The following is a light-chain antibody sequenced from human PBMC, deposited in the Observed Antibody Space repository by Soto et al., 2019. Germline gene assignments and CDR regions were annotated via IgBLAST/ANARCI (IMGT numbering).Light chain of an antibody. V-gene: IGKV1-6*01. CDR3: LQDYNYPRT. Sequence: ALQMTQSPSSLSASVGDRVTITCRASQDIRTELGWYQQKPGKAPKLLIYAASTLHSGVPSRFSGSGSGTDFTLTINCLQPEDFATYYCLQDYNYPRTFGQGTKVEIK. CDR1: QDIRTE. J-gene: IGKJ1*01. CDR2: AAS.